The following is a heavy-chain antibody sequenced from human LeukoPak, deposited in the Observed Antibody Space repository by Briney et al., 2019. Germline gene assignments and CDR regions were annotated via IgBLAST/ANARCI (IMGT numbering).Heavy chain of an antibody. CDR2: ISSSSSYI. Sequence: PGGSLRLSCAASGFTFSSYAMSWVRQAPGKGLEWVSSISSSSSYIYYADSVKGRFTISRDNAKNSLYLQMNSLRAEDTAVYYCARDQGMGYCSSTSCYGTFGYWGQGTLVTVSS. CDR1: GFTFSSYA. CDR3: ARDQGMGYCSSTSCYGTFGY. J-gene: IGHJ4*02. V-gene: IGHV3-21*01. D-gene: IGHD2-2*01.